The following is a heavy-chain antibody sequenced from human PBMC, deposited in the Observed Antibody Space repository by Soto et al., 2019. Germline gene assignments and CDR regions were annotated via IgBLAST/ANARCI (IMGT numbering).Heavy chain of an antibody. V-gene: IGHV1-69*02. CDR1: GGTFSSYT. CDR3: ARGWQQLFAQPFDY. CDR2: IIPILGIA. D-gene: IGHD6-13*01. J-gene: IGHJ4*02. Sequence: GASVKVSCKASGGTFSSYTISWVRQAPGQGLEWMGRIIPILGIANYAQKFQGRVTITADKSTSTAYMELSSLRSEDTAVYYCARGWQQLFAQPFDYWGQGTLVTVSS.